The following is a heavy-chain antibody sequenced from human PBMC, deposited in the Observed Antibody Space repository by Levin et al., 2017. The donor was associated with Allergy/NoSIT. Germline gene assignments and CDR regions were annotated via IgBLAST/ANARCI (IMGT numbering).Heavy chain of an antibody. CDR3: ARVGPKTSYPGYSYVGYFDY. CDR1: GGSISSYY. Sequence: SETLSLTCTVSGGSISSYYWSWIRQPPGKGLEWIGYIYYSGSTNYNSSLKSRVTISVDTSKNQFSLKLSSVTAADTAVYYWARVGPKTSYPGYSYVGYFDYWGQGTLVTVSS. V-gene: IGHV4-59*01. J-gene: IGHJ4*02. D-gene: IGHD5-18*01. CDR2: IYYSGST.